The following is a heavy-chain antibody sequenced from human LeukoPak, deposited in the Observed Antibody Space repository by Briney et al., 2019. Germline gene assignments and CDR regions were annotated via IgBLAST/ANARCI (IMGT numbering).Heavy chain of an antibody. V-gene: IGHV3-53*01. CDR3: ARRAGDYSHPYDY. J-gene: IGHJ4*02. Sequence: GGSLRLSCTVSGFTVSSNSMSWVRQAPGKGLEWVSFIYSDNTHYSDSVKGRFTISRDNSKNTLYLQMNSLRAEDTAVYYCARRAGDYSHPYDYWGQGTLVTVPS. CDR2: IYSDNT. D-gene: IGHD3-22*01. CDR1: GFTVSSNS.